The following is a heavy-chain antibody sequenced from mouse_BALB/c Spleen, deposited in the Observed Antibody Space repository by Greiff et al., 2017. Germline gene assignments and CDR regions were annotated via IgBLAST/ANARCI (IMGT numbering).Heavy chain of an antibody. V-gene: IGHV1-5*01. CDR1: GYSFTSYL. CDR3: TRGTVGFDY. J-gene: IGHJ2*01. Sequence: EVPLQQSGAVLARPGASVKMSCQASGYSFTSYLMDWVKKKPGQGLEWIGAIYPGNSDTSYNQKFKGKAKLTAVTSASTAYMELSSLTNEDSAVYYCTRGTVGFDYWGQGTTLTVSS. D-gene: IGHD3-3*01. CDR2: IYPGNSDT.